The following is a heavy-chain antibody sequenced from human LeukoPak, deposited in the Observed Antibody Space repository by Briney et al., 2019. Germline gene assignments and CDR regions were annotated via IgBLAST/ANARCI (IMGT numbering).Heavy chain of an antibody. V-gene: IGHV1-69*06. CDR3: ARGPRYIVVVPAAIQDYYYGMDV. D-gene: IGHD2-2*02. J-gene: IGHJ6*04. CDR2: GIPIFGTA. CDR1: GGTFSSYA. Sequence: SVKVSCQASGGTFSSYAIRWVRPAPGQGLEWMGGGIPIFGTANYAQKFQGRVTITADKSTSTAYMELSSLRSEDTAVYYCARGPRYIVVVPAAIQDYYYGMDVWGKGTTVTVSS.